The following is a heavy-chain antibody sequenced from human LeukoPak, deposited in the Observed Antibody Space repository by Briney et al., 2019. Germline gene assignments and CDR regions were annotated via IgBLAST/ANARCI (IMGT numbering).Heavy chain of an antibody. D-gene: IGHD3-10*01. J-gene: IGHJ5*02. CDR3: ARTAGYYHGSGSYHGWFDP. CDR1: GGSITSSNW. Sequence: SGTLSLTCAVSGGSITSSNWWNWVRPPPGKGLEWIGEIHHSGSTNYSPSLKSRVTISVDKSKNQFSLKLSSVTAADTAVYYCARTAGYYHGSGSYHGWFDPWDQGTLVTVSS. CDR2: IHHSGST. V-gene: IGHV4-4*02.